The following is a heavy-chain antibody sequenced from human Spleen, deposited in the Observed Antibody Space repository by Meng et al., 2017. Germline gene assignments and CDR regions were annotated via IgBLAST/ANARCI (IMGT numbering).Heavy chain of an antibody. Sequence: GESLKISCAASGFTFSSYEMNWVRQAPGKGLEWVSYISSSGSTIYYADSVMGRFTISRDNAKNSLYLQMNSLRAEDTAVYYCARVASGLVLSGWSGWFDPWGQGTLVTVSS. CDR1: GFTFSSYE. D-gene: IGHD6-19*01. V-gene: IGHV3-48*03. CDR2: ISSSGSTI. CDR3: ARVASGLVLSGWSGWFDP. J-gene: IGHJ5*02.